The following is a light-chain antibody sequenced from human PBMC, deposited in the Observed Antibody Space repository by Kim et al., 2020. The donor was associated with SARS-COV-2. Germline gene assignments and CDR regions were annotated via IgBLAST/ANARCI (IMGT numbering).Light chain of an antibody. CDR3: NSRDSNANVV. J-gene: IGLJ2*01. V-gene: IGLV3-19*01. Sequence: SSELTQDPAVSVALGQTVRITCQGDSLRSYYATWYQQKPGQAPILVIYGTNNRPSGIPDRFSGSSSANTASLTITGTQAGDEADYYCNSRDSNANVVFGG. CDR2: GTN. CDR1: SLRSYY.